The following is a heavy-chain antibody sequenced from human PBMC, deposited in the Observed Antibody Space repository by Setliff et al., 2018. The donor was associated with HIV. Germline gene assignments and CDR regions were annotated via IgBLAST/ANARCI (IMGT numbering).Heavy chain of an antibody. J-gene: IGHJ5*02. CDR1: GGSVGSVSYY. V-gene: IGHV4-61*01. CDR3: ARGFLRSRRRWFDP. D-gene: IGHD4-17*01. Sequence: PSETLSLTCTVSGGSVGSVSYYWSLIRQPPGKGLEWIGYIYYSGNTNYNPSLKSRVTISVDASKNQFSLRLSSVTAADTAVYYCARGFLRSRRRWFDPWGQGTLVTVSS. CDR2: IYYSGNT.